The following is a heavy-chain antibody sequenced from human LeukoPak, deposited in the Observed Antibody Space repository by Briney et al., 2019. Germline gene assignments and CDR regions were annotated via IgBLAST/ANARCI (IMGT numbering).Heavy chain of an antibody. D-gene: IGHD3-22*01. V-gene: IGHV4-39*01. CDR3: AQYFYDRGSHYRGRYFDS. J-gene: IGHJ4*02. Sequence: SETLSLTCTVSGDSISSGSDYYWGWIRQPPEKGLEWIGGIYYSGSTYYNPSLKSRVTISVDTSKNQFSLKLTSVTAADTAVYSCAQYFYDRGSHYRGRYFDSWGQGTLVAVSS. CDR2: IYYSGST. CDR1: GDSISSGSDYY.